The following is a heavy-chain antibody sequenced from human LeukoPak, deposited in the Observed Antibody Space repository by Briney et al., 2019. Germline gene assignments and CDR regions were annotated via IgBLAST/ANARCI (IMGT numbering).Heavy chain of an antibody. CDR2: ISGSGGST. D-gene: IGHD3-22*01. CDR3: AKDQNYYDSSGYDY. J-gene: IGHJ4*01. CDR1: GLTFSSYA. V-gene: IGHV3-23*01. Sequence: GGSLRLSCAASGLTFSSYAMSWVRQAPGKGLEWVSAISGSGGSTYYADSVKGRFTISRDNSKNTLYLQMNSLRAEDTAVYYCAKDQNYYDSSGYDYWGHGTLVTVSS.